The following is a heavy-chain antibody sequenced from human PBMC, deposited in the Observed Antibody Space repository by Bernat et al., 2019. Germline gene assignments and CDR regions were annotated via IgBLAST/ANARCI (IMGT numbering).Heavy chain of an antibody. CDR2: IYWDDDK. CDR3: AHTSGWGMDV. J-gene: IGHJ6*02. Sequence: QITLKESGPTLVKPTQTLTLTCTFSGFSLSTSGVGVGWIRQPPGKALEWLALIYWDDDKRYSPSLKSRFTITKDTSKNQVVLTMTNKDPVDTATYYCAHTSGWGMDVWGQGTTVTVSS. CDR1: GFSLSTSGVG. D-gene: IGHD6-19*01. V-gene: IGHV2-5*02.